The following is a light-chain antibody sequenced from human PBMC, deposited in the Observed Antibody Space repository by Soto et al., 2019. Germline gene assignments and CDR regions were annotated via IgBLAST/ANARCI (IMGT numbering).Light chain of an antibody. CDR3: QQRSNWPLT. CDR1: QGISSH. Sequence: EIVLTQSPATLSLSPGERATLSCRASQGISSHLVWYQQKPGQAPRLLIYDASNRATGIPARFSGSGSGTDFTLTISILEPEDFAVYYCQQRSNWPLTFGGGTKVEIK. V-gene: IGKV3-11*01. J-gene: IGKJ4*01. CDR2: DAS.